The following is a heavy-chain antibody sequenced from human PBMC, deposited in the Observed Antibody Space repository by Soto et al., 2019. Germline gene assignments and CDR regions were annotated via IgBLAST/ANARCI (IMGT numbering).Heavy chain of an antibody. V-gene: IGHV2-5*01. CDR1: GGSISSGGYY. Sequence: TLSLTCTVSGGSISSGGYYWSWIRQPPGKALEWLGFIYWNDDKRYSPSLKSRLTITKDTSKNQVVLTMTNMDPVDTATYYCAKSGSSGWYGLFDLWGQGNLVTVS. CDR3: AKSGSSGWYGLFDL. J-gene: IGHJ5*01. CDR2: IYWNDDK. D-gene: IGHD6-19*01.